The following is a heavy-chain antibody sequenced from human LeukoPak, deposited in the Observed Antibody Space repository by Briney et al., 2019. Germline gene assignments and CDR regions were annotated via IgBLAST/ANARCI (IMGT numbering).Heavy chain of an antibody. D-gene: IGHD3-9*01. CDR3: ARDAKVREYYDILTGFLSYYFDY. V-gene: IGHV3-30*02. CDR2: IRYDGIYK. CDR1: GFTFNNNG. J-gene: IGHJ4*02. Sequence: PGGSLRLSCAASGFTFNNNGMHWVRQAPGKGLEWVAFIRYDGIYKYYADSVKGRFTISRDNSKNTLYLQMNSLRAEDTAVYYCARDAKVREYYDILTGFLSYYFDYWGQGTLVTVSS.